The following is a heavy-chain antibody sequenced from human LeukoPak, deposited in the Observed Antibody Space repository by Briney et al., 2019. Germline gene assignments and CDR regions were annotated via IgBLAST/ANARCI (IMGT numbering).Heavy chain of an antibody. CDR1: GGSISSYY. V-gene: IGHV4-59*01. CDR2: IYYSGST. D-gene: IGHD2-2*01. CDR3: ARMVVPAAKNYFDY. Sequence: SETLSLTCTVSGGSISSYYWSWIRQPPGKGLEWIGYIYYSGSTNYNPSLKSRVTISVDTSKNQFSLKLSSVTAADTAVYYCARMVVPAAKNYFDYWGQGTLVTVSS. J-gene: IGHJ4*02.